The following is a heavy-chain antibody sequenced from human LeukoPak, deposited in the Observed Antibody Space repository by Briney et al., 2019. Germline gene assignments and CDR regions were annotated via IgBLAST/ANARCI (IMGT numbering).Heavy chain of an antibody. J-gene: IGHJ4*02. Sequence: GVSVKVSCKPSGYTFTDSYIHWVRQAPGVGLQWMGWISPNNGDTKYAEDFQDRVTMTRDTSINTAYMELTGLTPDDTAVYYCVRSPIGASAYWGRGTLVTVSS. CDR1: GYTFTDSY. D-gene: IGHD3-10*01. CDR2: ISPNNGDT. V-gene: IGHV1-2*02. CDR3: VRSPIGASAY.